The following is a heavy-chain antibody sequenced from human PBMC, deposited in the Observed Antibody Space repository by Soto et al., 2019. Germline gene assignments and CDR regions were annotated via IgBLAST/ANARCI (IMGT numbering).Heavy chain of an antibody. Sequence: NPSETLSLTCAVYGGSFSGYYWSWIRQPPGKGLEWIGEINHSGSTNYNPSLKSRVTISVDTSKNQFSLKLSSVTAADTAVYYCARVNNWNYFRFDPWGQGALVTVSS. V-gene: IGHV4-34*01. J-gene: IGHJ5*02. D-gene: IGHD1-7*01. CDR3: ARVNNWNYFRFDP. CDR1: GGSFSGYY. CDR2: INHSGST.